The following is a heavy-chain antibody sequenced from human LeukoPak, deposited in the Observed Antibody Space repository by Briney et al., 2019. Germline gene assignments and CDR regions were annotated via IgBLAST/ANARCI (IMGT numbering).Heavy chain of an antibody. CDR1: GGTFSSYA. CDR2: IISILGIA. D-gene: IGHD4-11*01. CDR3: ARDFDYDAFDI. J-gene: IGHJ3*02. V-gene: IGHV1-69*04. Sequence: SVKVSCKASGGTFSSYAISWVRQAPGQGLEWMGRIISILGIANYAQKFQGRVTITADKSTSTAYMELSSLRSEDTAVYYCARDFDYDAFDIWAQGTMVTVSS.